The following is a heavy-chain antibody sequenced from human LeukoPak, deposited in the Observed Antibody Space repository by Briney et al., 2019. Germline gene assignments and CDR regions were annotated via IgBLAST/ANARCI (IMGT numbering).Heavy chain of an antibody. CDR3: ARRLYGSGSSNAFDI. J-gene: IGHJ3*02. CDR1: GFSLSTGEMS. V-gene: IGHV2-70*11. Sequence: SGPTLVNPTQTLTLTCTFSGFSLSTGEMSVSWVRQPPGKALEWLARIDWDDDKYYSTSLKTRLTISKDTSKNQAVLTMTNMDPVDTATYYCARRLYGSGSSNAFDIWGQGTMVTVSS. CDR2: IDWDDDK. D-gene: IGHD3-10*01.